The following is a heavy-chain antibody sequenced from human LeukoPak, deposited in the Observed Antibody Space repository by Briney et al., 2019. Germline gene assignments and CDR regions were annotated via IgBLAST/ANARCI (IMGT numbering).Heavy chain of an antibody. V-gene: IGHV3-48*03. J-gene: IGHJ4*02. D-gene: IGHD6-13*01. Sequence: GGSLRLSCAASGFTFSSYEMNWVRQAPGKGLEWVSYISSSGSTIYYADSVKGRFTISRDNAKNSLYLQMNSLRAEDTAVYYCARESIAAVHFDYWGQGTLVTVSS. CDR2: ISSSGSTI. CDR3: ARESIAAVHFDY. CDR1: GFTFSSYE.